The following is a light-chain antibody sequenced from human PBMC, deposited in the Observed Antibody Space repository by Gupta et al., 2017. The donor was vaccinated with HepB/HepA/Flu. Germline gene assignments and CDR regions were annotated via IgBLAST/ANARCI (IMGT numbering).Light chain of an antibody. CDR1: QGIRND. Sequence: DIQMTQSPSSLSASVGDRVTITCRASQGIRNDLGWYQQKPGKAPKRLIYAASSLQSGVPSRFSGSGYGKECTLTISSLQPEEFATYYCLQHKRPGYSMCSFGQGTKLEIK. CDR3: LQHKRPGYSMCS. J-gene: IGKJ2*04. CDR2: AAS. V-gene: IGKV1-17*01.